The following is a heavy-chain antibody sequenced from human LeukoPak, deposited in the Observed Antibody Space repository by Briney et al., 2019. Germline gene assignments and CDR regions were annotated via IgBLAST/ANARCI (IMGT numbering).Heavy chain of an antibody. Sequence: GGSLRLSCTASGFTFGDYAMSWVRQAPGKGLEWVGFIRSKAYGGTTEYAASVKGRSTISRDDSKSIAYLQMNSLKTEDTAVYYCTRVIRKGSVTSNYYYYGMDVWGQGTTVTVSS. V-gene: IGHV3-49*04. D-gene: IGHD5-18*01. CDR2: IRSKAYGGTT. CDR3: TRVIRKGSVTSNYYYYGMDV. J-gene: IGHJ6*02. CDR1: GFTFGDYA.